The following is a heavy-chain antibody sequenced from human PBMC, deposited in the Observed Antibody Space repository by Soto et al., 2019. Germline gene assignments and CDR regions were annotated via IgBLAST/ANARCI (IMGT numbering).Heavy chain of an antibody. D-gene: IGHD2-2*01. CDR1: GGSISSSSYY. CDR2: IYYSGST. CDR3: ARHDLEYCSSTSCYGDWFDP. J-gene: IGHJ5*02. Sequence: TSQTLSLTCTVSGGSISSSSYYWGWIRQPPGKGLEWIGSIYYSGSTYYNPSLKSRVTISVDTSKNQFSLKLSSVTAADTAVYYCARHDLEYCSSTSCYGDWFDPGGQGTLVTAPQ. V-gene: IGHV4-39*01.